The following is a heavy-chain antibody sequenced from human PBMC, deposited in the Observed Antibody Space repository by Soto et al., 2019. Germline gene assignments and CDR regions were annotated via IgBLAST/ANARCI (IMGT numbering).Heavy chain of an antibody. Sequence: QVHLVQSGAEVKKPGSSVKVSCKTSGGTFSDSAINWLRQTPGQGLEWMGGLVPMFRTANYAPNLQGRVSITADGSTGAVFMELSSLTFEDTAVYYCARGLGGSYFPFDFWGQGTLLTVSS. V-gene: IGHV1-69*12. CDR2: LVPMFRTA. J-gene: IGHJ4*02. D-gene: IGHD1-26*01. CDR1: GGTFSDSA. CDR3: ARGLGGSYFPFDF.